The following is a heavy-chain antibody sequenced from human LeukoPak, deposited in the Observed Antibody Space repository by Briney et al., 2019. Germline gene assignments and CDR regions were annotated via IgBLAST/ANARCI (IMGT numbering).Heavy chain of an antibody. CDR2: INPSGGST. CDR1: GYTFTSYY. V-gene: IGHV1-46*01. CDR3: ARDSQDGYCSSTSCYERRADAFDI. J-gene: IGHJ3*02. D-gene: IGHD2-2*01. Sequence: ASVKVSCKASGYTFTSYYMHWVRQAPGQGLEWMGIINPSGGSTSYAQKFQGRVTMTRDTSTSTVYMELSSLRSEDTAVYYCARDSQDGYCSSTSCYERRADAFDIWGQGTMVTVSS.